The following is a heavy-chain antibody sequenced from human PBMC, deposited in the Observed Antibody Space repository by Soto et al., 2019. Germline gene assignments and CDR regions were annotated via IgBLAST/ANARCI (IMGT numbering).Heavy chain of an antibody. CDR2: IKPNSGDT. CDR3: AGGFFYCGDGSCYVEV. Sequence: GASVKVSCKTSGYSFTGYYLHWVRQAPGQGLEWMGWIKPNSGDTNYAQKFQGRVSMTRDTSISTAYMELSGLRSDDTAVYYCAGGFFYCGDGSCYVEVWGQGTLVTVSS. J-gene: IGHJ4*02. D-gene: IGHD2-15*01. CDR1: GYSFTGYY. V-gene: IGHV1-2*02.